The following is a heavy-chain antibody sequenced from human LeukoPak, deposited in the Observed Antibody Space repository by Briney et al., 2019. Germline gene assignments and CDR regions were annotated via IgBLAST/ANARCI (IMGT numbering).Heavy chain of an antibody. CDR3: ARKDIVVVPAASYYFDY. V-gene: IGHV4-34*01. J-gene: IGHJ4*02. D-gene: IGHD2-2*01. CDR1: GGSFSGYY. Sequence: SETLSLTCAVYGGSFSGYYWSWIRQPPGKGLEWIGEINHSGSTNYNPSLKSRVTISVDTSKNQFSLKLSSVTAADAAVYYCARKDIVVVPAASYYFDYWGQGTLVTVSS. CDR2: INHSGST.